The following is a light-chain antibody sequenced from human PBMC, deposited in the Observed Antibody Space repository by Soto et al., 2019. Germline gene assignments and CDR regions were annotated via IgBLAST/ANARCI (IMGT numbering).Light chain of an antibody. Sequence: QSALTQPASVSGSPGLSIAISCTGTRRDVGGSNSVSWYQQHPGKAPKLMIYDVSNRPSGVSNRFSGSKSGNTASLTISGLQAEDEGDYYCSSYTTGGSYVFGTGTKLTVL. CDR2: DVS. J-gene: IGLJ1*01. V-gene: IGLV2-14*01. CDR1: RRDVGGSNS. CDR3: SSYTTGGSYV.